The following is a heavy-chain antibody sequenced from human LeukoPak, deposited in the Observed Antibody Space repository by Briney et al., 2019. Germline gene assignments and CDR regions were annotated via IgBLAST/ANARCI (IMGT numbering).Heavy chain of an antibody. CDR2: IYYSGST. V-gene: IGHV4-59*01. CDR1: GGSISSYY. D-gene: IGHD3-10*01. Sequence: SETLSLTCTVSGGSISSYYWSWIRQPPGKGLEWIGYIYYSGSTNYNPSLKSRVTISVDTSKNQFSLKLSSVTAADTAVYYCARDHRVPWFDPWGQGTLVTVSS. CDR3: ARDHRVPWFDP. J-gene: IGHJ5*02.